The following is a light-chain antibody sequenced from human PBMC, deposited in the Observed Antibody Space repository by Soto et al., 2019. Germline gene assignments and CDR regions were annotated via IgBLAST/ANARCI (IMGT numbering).Light chain of an antibody. V-gene: IGLV2-14*01. CDR1: SSDVGGYNY. Sequence: QSALTQPASVSGSPGQSITISCTGTSSDVGGYNYVSWYQQHPGKAPKLMIYDVSDRPSGVSNRFSGSKSGNTASLTISGLQAEDEADYYCRSYTSSSTLLFGGGTKHTVL. CDR3: RSYTSSSTLL. CDR2: DVS. J-gene: IGLJ2*01.